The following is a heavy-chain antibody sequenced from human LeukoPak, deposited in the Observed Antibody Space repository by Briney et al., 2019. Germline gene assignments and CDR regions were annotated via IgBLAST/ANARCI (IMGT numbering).Heavy chain of an antibody. CDR1: GGSISSGGYY. J-gene: IGHJ5*02. CDR3: ARDCCSGGSCYGVSWFDP. V-gene: IGHV4-31*03. D-gene: IGHD2-15*01. CDR2: IYYSGST. Sequence: SETLSLTCTVSGGSISSGGYYWSWIRQHPGKGLEWIGYIYYSGSTYYNPSLKSRVTISVDTSKNQFSLKLSSVTAADTAVYYCARDCCSGGSCYGVSWFDPWGQGTLVTVSS.